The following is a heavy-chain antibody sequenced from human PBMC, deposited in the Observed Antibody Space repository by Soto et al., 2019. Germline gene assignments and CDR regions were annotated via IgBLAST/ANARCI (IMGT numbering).Heavy chain of an antibody. Sequence: PGESLKISCMGSGYSFANFWIGWVRQMPGKGLEWMGIVFPEDSDTRYSPSFLGQVTISADKSISTAYLQWHSLKASDTAMYYCARPYGDPYWGQGKMVTVSS. CDR1: GYSFANFW. J-gene: IGHJ4*03. D-gene: IGHD4-17*01. CDR2: VFPEDSDT. V-gene: IGHV5-51*01. CDR3: ARPYGDPY.